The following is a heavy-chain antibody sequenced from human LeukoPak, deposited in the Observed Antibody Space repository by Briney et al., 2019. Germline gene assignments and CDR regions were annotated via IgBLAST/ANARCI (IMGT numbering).Heavy chain of an antibody. D-gene: IGHD6-19*01. Sequence: PGGSLRLSCAASGFTFSSYGMHWVRQAPGKGLEWVAVISYDGSNKYYADSVKGRFTISRDNSKNTLYLQMNSLGAEDTAVYYCAKDLSSGWHNDAFDIWGQGTMVTVSS. V-gene: IGHV3-30*18. J-gene: IGHJ3*02. CDR1: GFTFSSYG. CDR3: AKDLSSGWHNDAFDI. CDR2: ISYDGSNK.